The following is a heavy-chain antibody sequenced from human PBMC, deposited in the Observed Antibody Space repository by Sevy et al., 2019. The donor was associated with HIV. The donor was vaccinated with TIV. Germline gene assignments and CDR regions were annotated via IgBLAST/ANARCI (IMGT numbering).Heavy chain of an antibody. V-gene: IGHV3-48*02. CDR3: AREAYYYDSREENWFDP. D-gene: IGHD3-22*01. CDR1: GFTFSTYS. Sequence: GGSLRLSCKASGFTFSTYSMHWVRQAPGKGLEWVSSISRTSTTTYYADSAKGQFTISRDNAKNSLYLQMNSLGDEDTAVYYCAREAYYYDSREENWFDPWGQGTLVTVSS. J-gene: IGHJ5*02. CDR2: ISRTSTTT.